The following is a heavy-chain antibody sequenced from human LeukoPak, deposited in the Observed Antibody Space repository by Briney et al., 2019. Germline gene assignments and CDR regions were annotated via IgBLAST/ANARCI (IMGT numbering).Heavy chain of an antibody. Sequence: PGGSLRLSCAASGFTFSSYAMHWVRQAPGKGLEWIGSIYYSGSTYYNPSLKSRVTISVDTSENQFSLKLTSVTAADTAIYYCARNLNSGGLTPWGQGTLVTVSS. D-gene: IGHD6-19*01. CDR1: GFTFSSYAMH. CDR3: ARNLNSGGLTP. J-gene: IGHJ5*02. CDR2: IYYSGST. V-gene: IGHV4-39*01.